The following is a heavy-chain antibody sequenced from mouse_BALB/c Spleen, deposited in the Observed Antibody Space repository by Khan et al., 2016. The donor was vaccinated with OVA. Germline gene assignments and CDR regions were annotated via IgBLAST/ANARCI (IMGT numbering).Heavy chain of an antibody. V-gene: IGHV5-6*01. CDR1: GFTFSTYG. CDR3: TRLAYYYDREGFAY. D-gene: IGHD1-1*01. J-gene: IGHJ3*01. Sequence: EVELVESGGDTVKPGGSLKLSCAASGFTFSTYGMSWVRQTPDKRLEWVATVSTGGHYTYYTDTVKGRFTISRDNAKNTLYLQMSSLRSEDTAMFYCTRLAYYYDREGFAYWGQGTLVTVSA. CDR2: VSTGGHYT.